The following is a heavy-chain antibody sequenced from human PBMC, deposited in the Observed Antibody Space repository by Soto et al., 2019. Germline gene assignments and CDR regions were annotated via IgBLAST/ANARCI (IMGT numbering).Heavy chain of an antibody. CDR3: ARVIAVSHRYYYYYYGMDV. D-gene: IGHD6-19*01. V-gene: IGHV3-7*01. J-gene: IGHJ6*02. Sequence: GGSLRLSCAASGFTFSSYGMSWVRQAPGKGLEWVANIKQDGSEKYYVDSVKGRFTISRDNAKNSLYLQMNSLRAEDTAVYYCARVIAVSHRYYYYYYGMDVWGQGTTVTVSS. CDR2: IKQDGSEK. CDR1: GFTFSSYG.